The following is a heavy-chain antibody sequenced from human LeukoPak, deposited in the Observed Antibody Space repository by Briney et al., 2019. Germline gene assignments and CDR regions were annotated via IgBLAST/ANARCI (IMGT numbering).Heavy chain of an antibody. D-gene: IGHD6-13*01. CDR1: GFTVSSYG. CDR2: FSATDGSA. J-gene: IGHJ3*01. Sequence: GGSLRLSCAVSGFTVSSYGMTWVRQAPGKGLEWVSAFSATDGSAQYAESVKGRFTISRDNSTNSLYLQMNSLRDEDTAVYYCAKARIAAAGTGAFDVWGQGTMVTVSS. V-gene: IGHV3-23*01. CDR3: AKARIAAAGTGAFDV.